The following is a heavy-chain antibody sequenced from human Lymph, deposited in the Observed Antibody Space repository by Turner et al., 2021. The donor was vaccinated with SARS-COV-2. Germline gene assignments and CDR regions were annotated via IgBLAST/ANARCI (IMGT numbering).Heavy chain of an antibody. CDR1: GFTFSTYG. J-gene: IGHJ4*02. Sequence: QVQLVAAGGGVVHPGRSLRLSCAASGFTFSTYGMHWVRQAPGEGLERVAVIWNDGSNKYYADSVKGRFTISRDKSKNTLYLQMNSLRAEDTAVYYCAREGEVGATGFDCWGQGTLVTVSS. CDR2: IWNDGSNK. D-gene: IGHD1-26*01. CDR3: AREGEVGATGFDC. V-gene: IGHV3-33*01.